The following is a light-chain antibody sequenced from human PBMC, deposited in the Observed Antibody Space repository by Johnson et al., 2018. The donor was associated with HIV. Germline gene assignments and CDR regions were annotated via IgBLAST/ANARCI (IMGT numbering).Light chain of an antibody. Sequence: QSVLTQPPSVSAAPGQKVTISCSGSSSNIGNNYVSWYRQLPGTAPQLLIYENNKRPSGIPDRFSGSKSATSATLGITGLQTGDEADYYCGTWDSSLSAGGVFGTGTKVTVL. CDR2: ENN. V-gene: IGLV1-51*02. J-gene: IGLJ1*01. CDR3: GTWDSSLSAGGV. CDR1: SSNIGNNY.